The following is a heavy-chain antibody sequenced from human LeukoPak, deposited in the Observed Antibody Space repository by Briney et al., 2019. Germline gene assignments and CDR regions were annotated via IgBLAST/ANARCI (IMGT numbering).Heavy chain of an antibody. CDR1: VYTFTDYY. CDR2: INPNSGAT. D-gene: IGHD1-26*01. J-gene: IGHJ4*02. V-gene: IGHV1-2*02. CDR3: ARIRGGNNYHFDY. Sequence: ASVQVSCLASVYTFTDYYIHWVRPPPGQGLAWMGWINPNSGATNYAQKFQGRVTMTKDTSISTGYMELSRLRSDDTAVYYCARIRGGNNYHFDYWGQGTLVTVSS.